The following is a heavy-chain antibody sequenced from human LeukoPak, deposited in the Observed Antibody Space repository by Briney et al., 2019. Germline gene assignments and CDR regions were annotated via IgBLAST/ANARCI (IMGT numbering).Heavy chain of an antibody. V-gene: IGHV3-23*01. Sequence: GRSLRLSCAASGFAFGVHAMTWVRQAPGKGPEWVATIGGPAETFYADSVKGRFTISRDNSKNSLYLQMDSLRAEDTAVYYCATDSPETAAFDYWGQGTLVTVSS. CDR3: ATDSPETAAFDY. CDR2: IGGPAET. CDR1: GFAFGVHA. D-gene: IGHD1-1*01. J-gene: IGHJ4*02.